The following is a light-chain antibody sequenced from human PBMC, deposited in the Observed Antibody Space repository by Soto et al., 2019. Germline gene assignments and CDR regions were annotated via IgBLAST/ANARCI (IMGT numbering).Light chain of an antibody. CDR1: QDIAKN. J-gene: IGKJ1*01. V-gene: IGKV1-33*01. CDR2: DAS. Sequence: IQMTQSPSSLSASVGDRVTITCQASQDIAKNLNWYQQKPGKAPKLLIYDASSLQTGVPSRFSGSGSATHFTFTISSLQSEDIATYYCQQYNSYRTFGQGTKVEIK. CDR3: QQYNSYRT.